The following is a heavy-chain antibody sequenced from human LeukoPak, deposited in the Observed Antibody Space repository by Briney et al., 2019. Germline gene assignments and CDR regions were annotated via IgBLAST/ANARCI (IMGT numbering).Heavy chain of an antibody. CDR2: ISSNGGST. CDR1: GFTFSRYG. D-gene: IGHD4-23*01. CDR3: ARDLGGPDWYFDL. Sequence: GRSLRLSCAASGFTFSRYGMHWVRQAPGKGLEYVSAISSNGGSTYYANSVKGRFTISRDNSKNTLYLQMGSLRAEDMAVYYCARDLGGPDWYFDLWGRGTLVTVSS. J-gene: IGHJ2*01. V-gene: IGHV3-64*01.